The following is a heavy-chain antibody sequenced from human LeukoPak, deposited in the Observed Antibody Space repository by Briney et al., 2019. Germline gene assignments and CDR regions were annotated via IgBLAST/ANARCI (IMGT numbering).Heavy chain of an antibody. D-gene: IGHD5-18*01. J-gene: IGHJ6*03. Sequence: GGSLRLSCEASGFSFSSYGINWVRQAPGKGLEWVSYISSSSTTIYYADSVKGRFTISRDNAKNSLYLQMNSLRAEDTAVYYCARVDRAMLTVYYYYMDVWGKGTTVTVSS. CDR1: GFSFSSYG. V-gene: IGHV3-48*01. CDR3: ARVDRAMLTVYYYYMDV. CDR2: ISSSSTTI.